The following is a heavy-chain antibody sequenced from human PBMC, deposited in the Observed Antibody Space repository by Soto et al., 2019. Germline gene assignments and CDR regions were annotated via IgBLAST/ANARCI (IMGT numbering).Heavy chain of an antibody. Sequence: QVQLQESGPGLVKPSETLSLTCTVSGGSISDYYWSWFRQAPGKGLDWIGYVYYSGSTNYNPSLQIRVTFSVDTSKNQFSLKLRYVTAADTAVYYCARQAIDWGKGTLVTVSS. CDR1: GGSISDYY. J-gene: IGHJ4*02. CDR3: ARQAID. CDR2: VYYSGST. V-gene: IGHV4-59*08.